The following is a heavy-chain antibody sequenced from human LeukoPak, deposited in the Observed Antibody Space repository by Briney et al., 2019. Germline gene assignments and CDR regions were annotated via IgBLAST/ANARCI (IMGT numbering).Heavy chain of an antibody. Sequence: PGGSLRLSCAASGFTFSDHYMDWIRQAPGKGLAWVGRTRNKANRYTTEYAASVKGRFTISRDDSKSSLYLQMNSLKTEDTAVYYCARVDHSGGYSFDYWGQGTLVSVSS. CDR2: TRNKANRYTT. D-gene: IGHD1-26*01. CDR1: GFTFSDHY. J-gene: IGHJ4*02. V-gene: IGHV3-72*01. CDR3: ARVDHSGGYSFDY.